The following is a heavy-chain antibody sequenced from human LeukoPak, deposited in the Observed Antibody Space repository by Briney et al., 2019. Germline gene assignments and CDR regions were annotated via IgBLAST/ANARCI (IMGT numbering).Heavy chain of an antibody. J-gene: IGHJ3*02. CDR2: ISAYNGNT. V-gene: IGHV1-18*01. CDR1: GYTFTSYG. CDR3: ARYSRSDDAFDI. D-gene: IGHD6-13*01. Sequence: ASVKVSCKASGYTFTSYGISWVRQAPGQGLEWMGWISAYNGNTNYAQKLQGRVTMTTDTSTGTAYMELRSLRSDDTAVYYCARYSRSDDAFDIWGQGTMVTVSS.